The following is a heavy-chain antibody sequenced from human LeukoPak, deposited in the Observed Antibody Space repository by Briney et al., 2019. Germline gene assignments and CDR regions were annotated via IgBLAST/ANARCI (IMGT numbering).Heavy chain of an antibody. D-gene: IGHD1-14*01. CDR2: LIPIFGTA. J-gene: IGHJ4*02. CDR3: ASRPRADIGPLDF. V-gene: IGHV1-69*01. Sequence: ASVKVSCKASVGTFSSYAISWVRPAPGQGLEWVGGLIPIFGTANYAQKFQGRVTITADESTSTAYMELSSLRSEDTAVYYCASRPRADIGPLDFWGQGTLVTVSS. CDR1: VGTFSSYA.